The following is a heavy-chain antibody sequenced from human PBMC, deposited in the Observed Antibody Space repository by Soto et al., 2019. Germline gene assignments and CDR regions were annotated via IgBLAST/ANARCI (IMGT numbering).Heavy chain of an antibody. Sequence: TSETLSLTCAVSGASLRRNNRLSWVRQPPGKGLEWIGEIFHSGSTNYNPSLKTRLTISVDKSKNQFSLKLSSVTAADTAVYYCARVYSGPYSDSWGRGTLVTVSS. V-gene: IGHV4-4*02. CDR1: GASLRRNNR. CDR3: ARVYSGPYSDS. D-gene: IGHD1-26*01. J-gene: IGHJ4*02. CDR2: IFHSGST.